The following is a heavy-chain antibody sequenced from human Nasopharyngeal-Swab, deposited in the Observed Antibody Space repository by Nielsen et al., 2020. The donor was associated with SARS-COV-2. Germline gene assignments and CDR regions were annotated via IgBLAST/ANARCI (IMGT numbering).Heavy chain of an antibody. J-gene: IGHJ4*02. Sequence: GGSLRLSCAVSGFTFRNFWMHGVRQVPGKGLVWVSRVNEKGSRTDYADSVKGRFAITTDNAGHTLRLQMNSLRVEDTAISYCVKDMGGTYDDWGQGTLVTVSS. V-gene: IGHV3-74*01. CDR2: VNEKGSRT. CDR1: GFTFRNFW. D-gene: IGHD6-19*01. CDR3: VKDMGGTYDD.